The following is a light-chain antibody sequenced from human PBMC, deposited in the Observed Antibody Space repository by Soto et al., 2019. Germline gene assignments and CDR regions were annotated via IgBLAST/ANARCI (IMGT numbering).Light chain of an antibody. Sequence: QSVLTQPPSVSAAPGQRVTISCNGSNSNIGAHYEVHWYQQLPGTAPKLLIYNNTNRPSGVPDRFSGSRSGTSASLAITGLQSEDEADYYCQSFDTGLTGPILGIGTKLTVL. CDR1: NSNIGAHYE. J-gene: IGLJ2*01. CDR2: NNT. V-gene: IGLV1-40*01. CDR3: QSFDTGLTGPI.